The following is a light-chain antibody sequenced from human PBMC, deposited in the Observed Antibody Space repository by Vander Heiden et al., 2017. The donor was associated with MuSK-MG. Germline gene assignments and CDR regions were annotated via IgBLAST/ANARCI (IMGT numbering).Light chain of an antibody. Sequence: IVMTQSPATLSVSPGERATLSCRASQSVSSNLAWYQQKYGEAPRLLIFGASTRTTGIPARFSGSRCGREFTLTISSLQSEDFAVDYCQQYNDWPLYTFGQGTKVEIK. J-gene: IGKJ2*01. CDR3: QQYNDWPLYT. CDR2: GAS. V-gene: IGKV3-15*01. CDR1: QSVSSN.